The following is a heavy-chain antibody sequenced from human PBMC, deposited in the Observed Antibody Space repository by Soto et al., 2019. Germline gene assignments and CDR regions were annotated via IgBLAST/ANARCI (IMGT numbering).Heavy chain of an antibody. CDR3: ASAPLPLGGATVPLFVY. D-gene: IGHD3-16*02. CDR1: GFTFSSYD. V-gene: IGHV3-13*01. J-gene: IGHJ4*02. CDR2: IGTAGDT. Sequence: GGSLRLSCAASGFTFSSYDMHWVRQATGKGLEWVSAIGTAGDTYYPGSVKGRFTISRENAKNSLYLQMNSLRAEDTAVYYCASAPLPLGGATVPLFVYWGQGTLVTVSS.